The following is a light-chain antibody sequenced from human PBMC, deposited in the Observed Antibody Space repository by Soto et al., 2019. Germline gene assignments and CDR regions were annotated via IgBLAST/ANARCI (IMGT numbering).Light chain of an antibody. CDR2: GTS. CDR3: HQYVNSPLT. Sequence: EIVLTQSPGTLSLSPGERATLSCRASQNVANKYLSWYQQKPGQAPRLLIYGTSSRATGIPDRFSGSGSGTDFTLTISRLEPEDFAVFYCHQYVNSPLTFGGGTKVEI. CDR1: QNVANKY. V-gene: IGKV3-20*01. J-gene: IGKJ4*01.